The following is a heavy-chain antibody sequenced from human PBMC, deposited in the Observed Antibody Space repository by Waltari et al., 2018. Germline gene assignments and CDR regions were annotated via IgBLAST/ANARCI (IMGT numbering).Heavy chain of an antibody. CDR3: AISSGSYCGLLCSMDV. CDR2: IYYSGST. V-gene: IGHV4-39*07. CDR1: GGSISSSSYY. D-gene: IGHD1-26*01. Sequence: QLQLQESGPGLVKPSETLSLTCTVSGGSISSSSYYWGWIRQPPGKGLEWIGSIYYSGSTYYNPSLKSRVTISVDTSKNQFSLKLSSVTAADTAVYYCAISSGSYCGLLCSMDVWGQGTTVTVSS. J-gene: IGHJ6*02.